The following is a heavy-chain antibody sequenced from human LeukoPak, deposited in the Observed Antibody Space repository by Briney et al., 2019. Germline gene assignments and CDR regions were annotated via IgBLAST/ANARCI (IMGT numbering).Heavy chain of an antibody. Sequence: PGRSLRLSCTASGFTFSSYAIHWVRQAPGKGLEWVAVISYDGSNKYYADSVKGRFTISRDNSKNTLYLQMNSLRAEDTAVYYCARPYYDFWTPFDYWGQGTLVTVSS. J-gene: IGHJ4*02. D-gene: IGHD3-3*01. V-gene: IGHV3-30*04. CDR3: ARPYYDFWTPFDY. CDR1: GFTFSSYA. CDR2: ISYDGSNK.